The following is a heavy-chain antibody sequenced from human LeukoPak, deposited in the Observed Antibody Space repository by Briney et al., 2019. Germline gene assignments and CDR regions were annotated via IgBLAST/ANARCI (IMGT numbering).Heavy chain of an antibody. CDR3: ARGGAGLQFDY. V-gene: IGHV4-59*12. CDR1: GGSISSYH. D-gene: IGHD5-24*01. CDR2: IYSSGST. J-gene: IGHJ4*02. Sequence: PSETLSLTCTVSGGSISSYHWSWIRQPPGKGLQWIWFIYSSGSTNFNPSLKSRVTISVDTSKNQFSLKLSSVAAADTAVYYCARGGAGLQFDYWGQGTLVTVSS.